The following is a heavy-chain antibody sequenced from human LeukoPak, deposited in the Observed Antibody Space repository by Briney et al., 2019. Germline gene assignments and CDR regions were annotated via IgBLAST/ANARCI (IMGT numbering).Heavy chain of an antibody. CDR3: AKDLSGYGPYWYFDL. J-gene: IGHJ2*01. Sequence: PGRSLRLSCAASGFTFSSYGMSWVRQAPGKGLEWVSRMSGSVGTIYYADSVKGRFTISRDNSKNTLYLQMNNLRAEDSAVYYCAKDLSGYGPYWYFDLWGRGTLVTVSS. D-gene: IGHD6-25*01. CDR1: GFTFSSYG. CDR2: MSGSVGTI. V-gene: IGHV3-23*01.